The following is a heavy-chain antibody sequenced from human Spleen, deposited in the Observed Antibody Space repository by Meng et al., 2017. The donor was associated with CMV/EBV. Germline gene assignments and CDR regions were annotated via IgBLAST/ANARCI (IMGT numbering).Heavy chain of an antibody. Sequence: GESLKISCAASGFTFSSYSMNWVRQAPGKGLEWVSSISSSSSYIYYADSMKGRFTISRDNAKNSLYLQMNSLRAEDTAVYYCARDTAKEYFDYWGQGTRVTVSS. J-gene: IGHJ4*02. CDR1: GFTFSSYS. V-gene: IGHV3-21*01. D-gene: IGHD4-17*01. CDR2: ISSSSSYI. CDR3: ARDTAKEYFDY.